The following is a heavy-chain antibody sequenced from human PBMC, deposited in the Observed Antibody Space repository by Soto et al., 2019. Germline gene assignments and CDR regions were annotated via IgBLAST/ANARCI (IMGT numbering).Heavy chain of an antibody. CDR3: AKDRDWIQGPYNWFDP. Sequence: GASVKVSCKASGYTFTASGISWVRQAPGQGLEWMGWTSIYNGHTEYSPKFLGRVVMTTDTSADTLYLQMNSLRAEDTAVYYCAKDRDWIQGPYNWFDPWGQGTLVTVSS. V-gene: IGHV1-18*01. CDR2: TSIYNGHT. D-gene: IGHD5-18*01. J-gene: IGHJ5*02. CDR1: GYTFTASG.